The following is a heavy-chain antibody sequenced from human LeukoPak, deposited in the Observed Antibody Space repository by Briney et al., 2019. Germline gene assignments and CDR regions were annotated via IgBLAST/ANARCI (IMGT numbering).Heavy chain of an antibody. CDR3: ARETYQLGFGELLNYYYYMDV. Sequence: PGGSLRLSCAASGFTFSSYWMHWVRQAPGKGLVWVSRINSDGSSTSYADSVKGRFTISRDNAKNTLYLQMNSLRAEDTAVYYCARETYQLGFGELLNYYYYMDVWGKGTTVTVSS. J-gene: IGHJ6*03. CDR2: INSDGSST. V-gene: IGHV3-74*01. CDR1: GFTFSSYW. D-gene: IGHD3-10*01.